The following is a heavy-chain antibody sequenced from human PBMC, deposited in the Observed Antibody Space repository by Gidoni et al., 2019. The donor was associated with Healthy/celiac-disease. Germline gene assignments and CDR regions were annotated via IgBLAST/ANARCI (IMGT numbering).Heavy chain of an antibody. CDR3: ARDGTTIFGVVQNWFDP. V-gene: IGHV3-74*01. Sequence: EVQLVESGGGLVQPGGSRRLSCAASGFPFSSYRMPWVRQAPGKGLVWVSRINSDGSSTSYADSVKGRFTISRDNAKNTLYLQMNSLRAEDTAVYYCARDGTTIFGVVQNWFDPWGQGTLVTVSS. J-gene: IGHJ5*02. D-gene: IGHD3-3*01. CDR2: INSDGSST. CDR1: GFPFSSYR.